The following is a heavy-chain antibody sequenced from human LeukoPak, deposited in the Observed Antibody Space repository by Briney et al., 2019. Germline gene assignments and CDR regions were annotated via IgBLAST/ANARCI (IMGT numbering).Heavy chain of an antibody. CDR1: GFTVSSNY. CDR3: ARGGHSTTFDY. Sequence: GGSPRLSCAASGFTVSSNYMSWVRQAPGKGLEWVSVIYSGGSTYYADSVKGRFTISRDNSKNTLYLQMNSLRAEDTAVYYCARGGHSTTFDYWGQGTLVTVSS. V-gene: IGHV3-53*05. CDR2: IYSGGST. D-gene: IGHD2/OR15-2a*01. J-gene: IGHJ4*02.